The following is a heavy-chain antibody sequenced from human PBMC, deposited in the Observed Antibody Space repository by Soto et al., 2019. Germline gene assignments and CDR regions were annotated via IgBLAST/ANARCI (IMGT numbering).Heavy chain of an antibody. D-gene: IGHD3-9*01. Sequence: SVKVSCKASGFTFTSSAVQWVRQARGQRLEWIGWIVVGSGNTNYAQKFQERVTITRDMSTSTAYMELSSLRSEDTAVYYCVCQQPLIHTGYAPTADFDYWGQATLITLSS. CDR3: VCQQPLIHTGYAPTADFDY. CDR1: GFTFTSSA. V-gene: IGHV1-58*01. CDR2: IVVGSGNT. J-gene: IGHJ4*02.